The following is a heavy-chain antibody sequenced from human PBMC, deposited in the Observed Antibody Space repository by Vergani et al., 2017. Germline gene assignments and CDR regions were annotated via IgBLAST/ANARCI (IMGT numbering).Heavy chain of an antibody. J-gene: IGHJ4*02. D-gene: IGHD3-10*01. Sequence: QITLKESGPALVQPTQTLTLTCTFSGFSLSTAGVGVGWIRQPPGKALEWLALIYWNDDQRYSPSLKSRLTITTDTSKNHVVLTMTNMDPVDTATYYCAHVWFGEVFFDYWGQGTLVTVSS. CDR2: IYWNDDQ. CDR3: AHVWFGEVFFDY. V-gene: IGHV2-5*01. CDR1: GFSLSTAGVG.